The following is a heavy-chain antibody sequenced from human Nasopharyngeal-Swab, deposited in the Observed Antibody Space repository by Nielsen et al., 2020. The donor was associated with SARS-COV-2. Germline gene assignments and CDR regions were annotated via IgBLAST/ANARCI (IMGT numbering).Heavy chain of an antibody. J-gene: IGHJ6*02. CDR1: GFTFSNSA. CDR3: AKDFVGQQTYYYYGMDV. D-gene: IGHD6-13*01. V-gene: IGHV3-23*01. CDR2: ITGSGGGT. Sequence: GESLKISCAASGFTFSNSAMSWVRQFPGKGLEWVATITGSGGGTYSADSVKGRFTISRDNLKNTLYLQMSSLRADDTAVYYCAKDFVGQQTYYYYGMDVWGQGTTVTVSS.